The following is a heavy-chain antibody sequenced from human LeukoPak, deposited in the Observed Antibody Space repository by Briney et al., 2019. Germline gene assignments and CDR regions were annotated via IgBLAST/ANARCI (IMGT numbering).Heavy chain of an antibody. CDR2: ISSSGSTI. V-gene: IGHV3-11*01. CDR3: ARDLESSRGYMDV. D-gene: IGHD3-3*01. Sequence: GRSLRLSCAASGFTFSDYYMSCIRQAPGKGLEWVSYISSSGSTIYYADSVKGRFTISRDNAKNSLYLQMNSLRAEDTAVYYCARDLESSRGYMDVWGKGTTVTISS. J-gene: IGHJ6*03. CDR1: GFTFSDYY.